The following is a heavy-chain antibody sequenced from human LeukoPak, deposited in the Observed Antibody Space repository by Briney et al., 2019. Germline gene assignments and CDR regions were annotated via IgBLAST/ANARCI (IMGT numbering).Heavy chain of an antibody. Sequence: PSETLSLTCTVSGGSISSGNHFWSWIRQHPGKGLEWIGYISYSGRADYNPSLKSRVTMSVDTSKNQFSLKLSSVTAADTAVYYCARDSDIVATIFAFDIWGQGTMVTVSS. CDR3: ARDSDIVATIFAFDI. CDR1: GGSISSGNHF. CDR2: ISYSGRA. J-gene: IGHJ3*02. V-gene: IGHV4-61*01. D-gene: IGHD5-12*01.